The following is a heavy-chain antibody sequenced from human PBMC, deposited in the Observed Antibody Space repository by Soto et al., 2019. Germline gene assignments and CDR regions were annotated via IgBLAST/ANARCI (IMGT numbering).Heavy chain of an antibody. CDR3: ARRYSSSDGMDV. CDR1: GYSFTSYW. D-gene: IGHD6-6*01. Sequence: GESLKISCKGSGYSFTSYWISWVRQMPGKGLEWMGRIDPSDSYTNYSPSFQGHVTISADTSISTAYLQWSSLKASDTAMYYCARRYSSSDGMDVWGQGTTVTVSS. CDR2: IDPSDSYT. V-gene: IGHV5-10-1*01. J-gene: IGHJ6*02.